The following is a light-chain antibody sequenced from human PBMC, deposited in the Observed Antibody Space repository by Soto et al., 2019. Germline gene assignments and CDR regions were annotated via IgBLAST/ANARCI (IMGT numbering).Light chain of an antibody. CDR1: NSNIGRNY. Sequence: QSVRTQPPSVSATPGQKVIISCSGSNSNIGRNYVAWYQQLPGTAPKVLIYENNKRPSGIPDRFSGAKSGTSATLGITGLQTGDEADYYCGTWDRSLTTSYVFGTGTKVTVL. CDR2: ENN. J-gene: IGLJ1*01. CDR3: GTWDRSLTTSYV. V-gene: IGLV1-51*01.